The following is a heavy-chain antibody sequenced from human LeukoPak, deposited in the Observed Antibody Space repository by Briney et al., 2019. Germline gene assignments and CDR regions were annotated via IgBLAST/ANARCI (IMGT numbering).Heavy chain of an antibody. CDR3: ARGFGSGSSLPFDY. Sequence: PGGSLRLSCVASGFTFSSYWMHWVRQAPGKGRVWVSRIESDGSSTSYADSVKGRFTISRDNAKNTLSLQMSSLRAEDTAVYYCARGFGSGSSLPFDYWGQCTLVTVSS. V-gene: IGHV3-74*01. J-gene: IGHJ4*02. CDR2: IESDGSST. CDR1: GFTFSSYW. D-gene: IGHD3-10*01.